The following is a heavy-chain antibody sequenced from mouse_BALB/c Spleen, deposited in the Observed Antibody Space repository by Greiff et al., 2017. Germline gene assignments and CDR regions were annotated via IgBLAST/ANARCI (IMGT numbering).Heavy chain of an antibody. D-gene: IGHD1-2*01. J-gene: IGHJ4*01. CDR2: IDPENGNT. CDR1: GFNIKDYY. V-gene: IGHV14-1*02. Sequence: EVQLQQSGAELVRPGALVKLSCKASGFNIKDYYVHWVKQRPEQGLEWIGWIDPENGNTIYDPKFQGKASITADTSSNTAYLQLSSLTSEDTAVYYCARGDSLRGYAMDYWGQGTSVTVSS. CDR3: ARGDSLRGYAMDY.